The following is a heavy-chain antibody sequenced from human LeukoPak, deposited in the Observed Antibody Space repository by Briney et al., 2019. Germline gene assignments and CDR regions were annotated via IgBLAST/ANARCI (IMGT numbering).Heavy chain of an antibody. J-gene: IGHJ3*02. CDR2: IKQDGSEK. CDR1: GFSFSSYW. Sequence: GGSLRLSCAASGFSFSSYWMSWVRQAPGKGLEWVANIKQDGSEKYYVDSVKGRFTISRDNAKNSLYLQMNSLRAEDTAVYYCAREVVAVAAYDAFDIWGQGTMVTVSS. CDR3: AREVVAVAAYDAFDI. D-gene: IGHD6-19*01. V-gene: IGHV3-7*01.